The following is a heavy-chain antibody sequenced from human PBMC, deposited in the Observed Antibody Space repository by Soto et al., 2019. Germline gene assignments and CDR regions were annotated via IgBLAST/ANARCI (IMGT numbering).Heavy chain of an antibody. CDR1: GYTFTGYA. D-gene: IGHD6-19*01. Sequence: ASVKVACKASGYTFTGYAMHWVRQAPGQRLEWMGWINAGNGNTKYSQKFQGRVTITRDTSASTAYMELSSLRSEDTAVYSCARAVAVAADFVYWGQGTLVTVSS. J-gene: IGHJ4*02. V-gene: IGHV1-3*01. CDR2: INAGNGNT. CDR3: ARAVAVAADFVY.